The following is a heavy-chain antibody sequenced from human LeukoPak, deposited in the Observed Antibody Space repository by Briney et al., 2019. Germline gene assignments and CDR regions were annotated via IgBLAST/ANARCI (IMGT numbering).Heavy chain of an antibody. J-gene: IGHJ5*02. D-gene: IGHD1-26*01. CDR1: GYSFTSYW. V-gene: IGHV5-51*01. Sequence: KVGESLKISCKGSGYSFTSYWIGWVRQMPGKGLEWMGIIYPGDSDTRYSPSFQGQVTISADKSISTAYLQWSSLKASDTAMYYCARSPSAAGRWFDPWGQGTLVTVSS. CDR2: IYPGDSDT. CDR3: ARSPSAAGRWFDP.